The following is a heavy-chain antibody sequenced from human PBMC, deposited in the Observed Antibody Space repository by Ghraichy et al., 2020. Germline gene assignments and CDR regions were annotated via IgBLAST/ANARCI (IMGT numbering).Heavy chain of an antibody. V-gene: IGHV1-8*01. CDR1: GYTFTSYD. CDR2: MNPNSGNT. CDR3: ARAEEYYDFWSGYYNMIGWFDP. J-gene: IGHJ5*02. Sequence: ASVQVSCKASGYTFTSYDINWVRQATGQGLEWMGWMNPNSGNTGYAQKFQGRVTMTRNTSISTAYMELSSLRSEDTAVYYCARAEEYYDFWSGYYNMIGWFDPWGQGTLVTVSS. D-gene: IGHD3-3*01.